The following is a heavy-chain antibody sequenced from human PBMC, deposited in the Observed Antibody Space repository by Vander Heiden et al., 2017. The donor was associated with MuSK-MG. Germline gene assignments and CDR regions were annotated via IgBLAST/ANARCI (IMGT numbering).Heavy chain of an antibody. CDR3: AHSRCHVYGSGSYFWFDP. CDR2: IYWDDDK. CDR1: GFSLSTSGVG. D-gene: IGHD3-10*01. Sequence: QITLKESGPTLVKPTQTLTLTCTFSGFSLSTSGVGVGWIRQPPGKALEWLALIYWDDDKRYRPSLKSRLTITKDTSKNQVVLTMTNMDPVDTATYYCAHSRCHVYGSGSYFWFDPWGQGTLVTVSS. J-gene: IGHJ5*02. V-gene: IGHV2-5*02.